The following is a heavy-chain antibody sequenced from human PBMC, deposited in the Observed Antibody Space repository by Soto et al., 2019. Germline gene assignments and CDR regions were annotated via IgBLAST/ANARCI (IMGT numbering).Heavy chain of an antibody. D-gene: IGHD3-10*01. CDR2: TRNKANSYTT. J-gene: IGHJ3*02. CDR3: ASRNYYGSGSYYNDAFDI. V-gene: IGHV3-72*01. Sequence: GGSLRLSCAASGFTFSSYAMSWVRQAPGKGLEWVGRTRNKANSYTTEYAASVKGRFTISRDDSKNSLYLQMNSLKTEDTAVYYCASRNYYGSGSYYNDAFDIWGQGTMVTVSS. CDR1: GFTFSSYA.